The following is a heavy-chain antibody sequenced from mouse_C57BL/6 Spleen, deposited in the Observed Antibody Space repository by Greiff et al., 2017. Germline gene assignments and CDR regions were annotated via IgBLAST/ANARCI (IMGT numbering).Heavy chain of an antibody. Sequence: VQLQQSGAELVRPGASVKLSCKASGYTFTDYYINWVKQRPGQGLEWIARIYPGSGNTYYNEKFKGKATLTAEKSSSASYMQLSNLTSEDSAVYFCAREGCYDYDPAWFAYWGQGTLVTVSA. CDR3: AREGCYDYDPAWFAY. V-gene: IGHV1-76*01. J-gene: IGHJ3*01. CDR2: IYPGSGNT. D-gene: IGHD2-4*01. CDR1: GYTFTDYY.